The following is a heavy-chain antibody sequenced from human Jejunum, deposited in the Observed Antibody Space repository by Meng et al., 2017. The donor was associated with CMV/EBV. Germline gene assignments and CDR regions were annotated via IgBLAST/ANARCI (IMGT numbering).Heavy chain of an antibody. D-gene: IGHD1-26*01. CDR3: ARVKDTGTYYSDY. Sequence: ASGFKFDDYGMSWVRLVPGKGLEWVSGISWNGGNTGYADSVKGRFTISRDNAKKSLYLEMNSLRVEDTALYYCARVKDTGTYYSDYWGQGTLVTVSS. V-gene: IGHV3-20*03. CDR2: ISWNGGNT. CDR1: GFKFDDYG. J-gene: IGHJ4*02.